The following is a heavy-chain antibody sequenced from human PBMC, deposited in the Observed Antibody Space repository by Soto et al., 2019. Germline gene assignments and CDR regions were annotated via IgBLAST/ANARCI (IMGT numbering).Heavy chain of an antibody. CDR3: ARGYGGPIGWFDP. Sequence: QVQLVQTGAEVKKPGASVKVSCKASGYTFTSYAMHWVRQAPGQRLEWMGWINAGNGNTKYSQKFQGRVTITRDTSASTAYMELSSLTSEDTAVYYCARGYGGPIGWFDPWGQGTLVTDSS. V-gene: IGHV1-3*01. CDR1: GYTFTSYA. J-gene: IGHJ5*02. D-gene: IGHD3-16*01. CDR2: INAGNGNT.